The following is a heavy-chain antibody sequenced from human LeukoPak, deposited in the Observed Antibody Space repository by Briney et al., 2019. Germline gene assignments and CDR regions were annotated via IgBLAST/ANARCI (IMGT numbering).Heavy chain of an antibody. D-gene: IGHD6-19*01. CDR3: ARRYNSGWDY. CDR1: GFTFSDHY. CDR2: IRDKTNSYST. V-gene: IGHV3-72*01. Sequence: GRSLRLSCAASGFTFSDHYMDWVRQAPGKGLEWVGRIRDKTNSYSTDYAASVKGRFTISRDDSQNSLYLQMNSLKTEDTAVYYCARRYNSGWDYWGQGTLVTVSS. J-gene: IGHJ4*02.